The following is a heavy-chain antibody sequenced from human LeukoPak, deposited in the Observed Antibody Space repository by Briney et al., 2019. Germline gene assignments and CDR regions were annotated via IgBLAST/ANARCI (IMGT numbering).Heavy chain of an antibody. J-gene: IGHJ3*02. D-gene: IGHD3-22*01. V-gene: IGHV3-23*01. CDR1: GFTFSSYG. CDR2: ISGSGGST. CDR3: AKGYDSSGYGWIDAFDI. Sequence: GGSLRLSCAASGFTFSSYGMSWVRHAPGKGLEWVSAISGSGGSTYYADSVKGRFTIPIDNSKNTLYLHMNSLRAEDTAVYYCAKGYDSSGYGWIDAFDIWGQGTMVTVSS.